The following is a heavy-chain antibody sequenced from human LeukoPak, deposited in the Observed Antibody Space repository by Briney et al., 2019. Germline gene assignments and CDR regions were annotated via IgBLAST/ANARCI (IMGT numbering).Heavy chain of an antibody. CDR2: ISGSGGST. V-gene: IGHV3-23*01. J-gene: IGHJ4*02. CDR3: ATRILGYCSSTSCSDY. D-gene: IGHD2-2*01. Sequence: GGSLRLSCAASGFTFSSYAMSWVRQAPGKGLEWVSAISGSGGSTYYADSVKGRFTISRDNSKNTLYLQMNSLRAEDTAVYYCATRILGYCSSTSCSDYWGQGTLVTVSS. CDR1: GFTFSSYA.